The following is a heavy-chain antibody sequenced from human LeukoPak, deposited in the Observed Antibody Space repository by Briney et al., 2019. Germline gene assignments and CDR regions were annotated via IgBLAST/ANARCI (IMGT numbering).Heavy chain of an antibody. V-gene: IGHV4-39*07. CDR2: IYYSGSS. Sequence: PSETLSLTCTVSGGSISSSSYYWGWIRQPPGKGLEWIGSIYYSGSSYYNPSLRSRVTMSVDTSKNQFSLKLSSVTAADTAVYYCASSIVPAARGNYFDYWGQGTLVTVSS. J-gene: IGHJ4*02. CDR3: ASSIVPAARGNYFDY. D-gene: IGHD2-2*01. CDR1: GGSISSSSYY.